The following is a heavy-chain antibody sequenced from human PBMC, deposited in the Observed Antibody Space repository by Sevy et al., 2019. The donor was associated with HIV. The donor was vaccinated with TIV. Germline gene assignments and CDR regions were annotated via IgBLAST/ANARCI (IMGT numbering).Heavy chain of an antibody. CDR1: GFTVSSNY. J-gene: IGHJ4*02. Sequence: GGCLRLSCAASGFTVSSNYMSWVHQAPGKGLEWVSVIYSGGSTYYADSVKGRFTISRDNSKNTLYLQMNSLRAEDTAVYYCARGFHGYFSSFDYWGQGTLVTVSS. D-gene: IGHD5-18*01. CDR2: IYSGGST. CDR3: ARGFHGYFSSFDY. V-gene: IGHV3-53*01.